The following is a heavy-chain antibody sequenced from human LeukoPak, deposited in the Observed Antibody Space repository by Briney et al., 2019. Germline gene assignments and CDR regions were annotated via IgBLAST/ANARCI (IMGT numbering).Heavy chain of an antibody. J-gene: IGHJ6*02. D-gene: IGHD6-13*01. CDR2: ISWNSGSI. V-gene: IGHV3-9*01. Sequence: GGSLRLSCAASGFTFDDYAMHWVRQAPGKGLEWVSGISWNSGSIGYADSVKGRFTISRDNAKNSLYLQMNSLRAEDTALYYYAKAPTRGSSSWYPYYYYGMDVWGQGTTVTVSS. CDR3: AKAPTRGSSSWYPYYYYGMDV. CDR1: GFTFDDYA.